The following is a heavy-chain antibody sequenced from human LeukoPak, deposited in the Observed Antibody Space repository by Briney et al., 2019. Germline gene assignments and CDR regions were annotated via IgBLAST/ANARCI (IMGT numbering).Heavy chain of an antibody. J-gene: IGHJ4*02. V-gene: IGHV3-21*01. Sequence: PGESLRLSCVASGFTFSSYSMNWVRQAPGKGLEWVSSISSSSSYIYYADSVKGRLTISRDNAKNSLSLQMNSLRAEDTAVYYCARDSYATAGYRWGQGTLVTVSS. D-gene: IGHD3-9*01. CDR1: GFTFSSYS. CDR3: ARDSYATAGYR. CDR2: ISSSSSYI.